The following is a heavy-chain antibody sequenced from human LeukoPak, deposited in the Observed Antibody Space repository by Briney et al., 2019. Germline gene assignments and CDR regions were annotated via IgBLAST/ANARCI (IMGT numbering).Heavy chain of an antibody. Sequence: GGSLRLSCATSGSTFTYAMSWVRQTPGKGLEWVSAFSSSGGNTYYAHSVRGRFTISRDNSNNTLYLQMNSLRAEDTAVYYCAKHSTTVTTSFDYWGQGTLVTVSS. CDR3: AKHSTTVTTSFDY. V-gene: IGHV3-23*01. CDR1: GSTFTYA. D-gene: IGHD4-11*01. CDR2: FSSSGGNT. J-gene: IGHJ4*02.